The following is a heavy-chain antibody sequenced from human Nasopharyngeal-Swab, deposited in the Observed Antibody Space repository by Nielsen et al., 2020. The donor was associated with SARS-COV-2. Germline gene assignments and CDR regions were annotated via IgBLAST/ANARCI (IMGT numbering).Heavy chain of an antibody. Sequence: GGSLRLSCAASGFTFSSYAMSWVRQAPGKGLEWVSAISGSGGSTYYADSVKGRFTISRDNSKNTLYLQMNSLRAEDTAVYYCAKSSTIFGVVTSYYLDYWGQGTLVTVSS. D-gene: IGHD3-3*01. V-gene: IGHV3-23*01. CDR1: GFTFSSYA. CDR3: AKSSTIFGVVTSYYLDY. J-gene: IGHJ4*02. CDR2: ISGSGGST.